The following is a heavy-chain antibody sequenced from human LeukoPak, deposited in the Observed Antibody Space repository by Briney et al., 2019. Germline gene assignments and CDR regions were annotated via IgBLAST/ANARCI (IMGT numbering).Heavy chain of an antibody. CDR3: ATSSHGGYSSSFDY. CDR1: GFTFNDYY. CDR2: IGSSSTYT. V-gene: IGHV3-11*03. J-gene: IGHJ4*02. Sequence: GGSLRLSCAASGFTFNDYYMSWIRQAPGKGLEWVSDIGSSSTYTYYAASVKGRFTISRDNAKRSLYLQMNSLRVEDTAVYYCATSSHGGYSSSFDYWGQGTLVTVSS. D-gene: IGHD6-19*01.